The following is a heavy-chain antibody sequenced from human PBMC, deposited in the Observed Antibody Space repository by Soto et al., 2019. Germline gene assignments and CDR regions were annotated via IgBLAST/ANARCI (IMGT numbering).Heavy chain of an antibody. V-gene: IGHV1-18*01. Sequence: ASVKVSCKASGYSFIEYGISWVRQAPGQGLEWMGWISAYNGNTNYAQKFQGRVTMTTDTSTSTAYMELSSLRSDDTAVYYCARCDYSSSCRMAVWGQGTTVTVSS. J-gene: IGHJ6*02. CDR1: GYSFIEYG. CDR3: ARCDYSSSCRMAV. CDR2: ISAYNGNT. D-gene: IGHD6-13*01.